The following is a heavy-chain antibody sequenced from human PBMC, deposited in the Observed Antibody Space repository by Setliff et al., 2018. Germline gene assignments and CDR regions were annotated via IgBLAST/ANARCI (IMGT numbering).Heavy chain of an antibody. V-gene: IGHV4-61*08. D-gene: IGHD1-26*01. J-gene: IGHJ3*02. CDR2: IFYSGST. CDR3: ARCSGSYDAFDI. CDR1: GDSLGGASY. Sequence: PSETLSLTCTVSGDSLGGASYWSWIRQPPGRGMEWIGYIFYSGSTSYIPSLKSRVSISIDTSKNQFSLKLSSVTAADTAVYYCARCSGSYDAFDIWGQGTMVTVSS.